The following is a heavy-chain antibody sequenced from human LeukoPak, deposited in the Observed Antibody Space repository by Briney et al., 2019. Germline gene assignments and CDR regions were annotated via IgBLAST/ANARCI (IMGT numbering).Heavy chain of an antibody. J-gene: IGHJ4*02. V-gene: IGHV3-15*01. CDR3: AKRGVVIRDILVGFYKEAYYFDS. CDR1: GFTFNKAW. Sequence: PGGSLRLSCAASGFTFNKAWMSWVHLAPGKGLEWVGRIKNKGDGGTTDYAAPVKGRFTVSRDDSKSTLYLQMKSLRAEDTAVYFCAKRGVVIRDILVGFYKEAYYFDSWGQGALVTVSS. D-gene: IGHD2-15*01. CDR2: IKNKGDGGTT.